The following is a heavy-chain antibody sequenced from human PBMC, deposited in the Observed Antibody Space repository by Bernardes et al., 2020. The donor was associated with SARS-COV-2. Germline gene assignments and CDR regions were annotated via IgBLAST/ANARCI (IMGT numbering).Heavy chain of an antibody. CDR3: VRDTALGSGYLYGVFDL. CDR2: ISWNSGSI. Sequence: GGSLRLPCAASGFTFDDHAMHWVRHVSGKGLEWVSGISWNSGSIRYVDSVKGRFTISRDSAKNLLFLQMNNLRGDDTALYFCVRDTALGSGYLYGVFDLWGQGTMVTVSS. V-gene: IGHV3-9*01. CDR1: GFTFDDHA. D-gene: IGHD5-18*01. J-gene: IGHJ3*01.